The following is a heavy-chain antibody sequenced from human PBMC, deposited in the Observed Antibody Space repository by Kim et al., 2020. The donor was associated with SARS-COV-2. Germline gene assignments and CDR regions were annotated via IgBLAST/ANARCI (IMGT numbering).Heavy chain of an antibody. CDR3: ASQRMSCTDTKCYWWEFQS. CDR2: VYYNGRT. V-gene: IGHV4-39*01. Sequence: SETLSLTCTVSGGSTTSSTYSWGWIRQPPGKGLEWITTVYYNGRTNYNSSLRSRVTTSIDPSRNQFSLQMSSVTAADTALYFCASQRMSCTDTKCYWWEFQSWGQGILVTVSS. D-gene: IGHD2-8*02. J-gene: IGHJ5*02. CDR1: GGSTTSSTYS.